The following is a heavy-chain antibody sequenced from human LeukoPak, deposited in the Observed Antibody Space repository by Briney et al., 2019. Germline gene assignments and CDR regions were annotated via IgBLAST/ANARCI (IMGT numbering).Heavy chain of an antibody. D-gene: IGHD5-12*01. CDR1: GDSVSSNNGA. V-gene: IGHV6-1*01. CDR3: VRDRDSGYEWGPYGP. J-gene: IGHJ5*02. Sequence: SQTLSLTCGISGDSVSSNNGAWNWLRQSPSRGLEWLGRTYFRSKWPNDYAPSVKSRIVINPDTSRNEFSLQLNSVTPEDTAVYFCVRDRDSGYEWGPYGPWGQGILVTVSS. CDR2: TYFRSKWPN.